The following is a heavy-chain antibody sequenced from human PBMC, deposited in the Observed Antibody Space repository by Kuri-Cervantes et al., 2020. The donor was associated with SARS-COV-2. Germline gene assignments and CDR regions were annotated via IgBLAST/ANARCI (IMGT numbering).Heavy chain of an antibody. CDR2: IIPIFGTA. CDR1: GGTFSSYA. D-gene: IGHD3-3*01. Sequence: SVKVSCKASGGTFSSYAISWVRQAPGQGLEWMGGIIPIFGTANYAQKFQGRVTITADESTSTAYMELSSLRSEDTAVYYCASLQSSSDFWSGYPWVRGWFDPWGQGTLVTVSS. V-gene: IGHV1-69*13. CDR3: ASLQSSSDFWSGYPWVRGWFDP. J-gene: IGHJ5*02.